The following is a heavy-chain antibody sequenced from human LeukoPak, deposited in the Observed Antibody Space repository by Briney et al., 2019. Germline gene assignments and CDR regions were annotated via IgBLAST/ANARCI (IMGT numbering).Heavy chain of an antibody. Sequence: SHTLSLTCAISGYSVSSNSAAWNWIRQSPSRGLEWLGRTYYRSKWYNDYAESVKSRININPDTSKNHVAEQANSVSAGDTARYYCTRGWVPVNWGQGTLVTVSS. D-gene: IGHD4-23*01. V-gene: IGHV6-1*01. CDR1: GYSVSSNSAA. CDR2: TYYRSKWYN. CDR3: TRGWVPVN. J-gene: IGHJ4*02.